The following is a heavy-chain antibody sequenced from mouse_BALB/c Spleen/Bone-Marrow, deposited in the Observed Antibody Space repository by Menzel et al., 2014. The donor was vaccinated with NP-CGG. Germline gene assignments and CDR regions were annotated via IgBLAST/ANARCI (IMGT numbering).Heavy chain of an antibody. CDR1: GFNIKDTY. V-gene: IGHV14-3*02. CDR2: IDPANGNT. Sequence: EVQLQQSGAELVKPGASVKLSCTASGFNIKDTYMHWVKQRPEQGLEWIGRIDPANGNTKYDPKFQGKATITTDTSSNPAYLQVSSLTSEDTAVYYCASATTATYYAMDYWGQGTSVTVSS. J-gene: IGHJ4*01. D-gene: IGHD1-2*01. CDR3: ASATTATYYAMDY.